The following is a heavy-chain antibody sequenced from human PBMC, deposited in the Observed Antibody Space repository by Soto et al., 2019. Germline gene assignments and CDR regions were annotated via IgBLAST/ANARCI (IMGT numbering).Heavy chain of an antibody. CDR1: GGTFSSYA. J-gene: IGHJ6*02. CDR2: IIPIFGTA. V-gene: IGHV1-69*13. Sequence: SVKVSCKASGGTFSSYAISWVRQAPGQGLEWMGGIIPIFGTANYAQKFQGRVTITADESTSTAYMELSSLRSEDTAVYYCAREDIVVVPFAMDRYYYYYGMDVWGQGTTVTVSS. CDR3: AREDIVVVPFAMDRYYYYYGMDV. D-gene: IGHD2-2*01.